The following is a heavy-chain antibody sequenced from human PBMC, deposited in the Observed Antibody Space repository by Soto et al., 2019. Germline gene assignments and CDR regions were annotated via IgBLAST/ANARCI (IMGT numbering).Heavy chain of an antibody. Sequence: ASVKVSCKASGYTFTSYAMHWVRQAPGQRLEWMGWINAGNGNTKYSQKFQGRVTITRDMSTSTAYMELSSLRSEDTAVYYCAALNGGSSPRERFDPWGQGTLVTVSS. D-gene: IGHD2-15*01. CDR3: AALNGGSSPRERFDP. V-gene: IGHV1-3*01. CDR1: GYTFTSYA. J-gene: IGHJ5*02. CDR2: INAGNGNT.